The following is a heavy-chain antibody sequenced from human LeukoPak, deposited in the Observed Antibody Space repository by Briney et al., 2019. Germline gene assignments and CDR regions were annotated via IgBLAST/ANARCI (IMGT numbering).Heavy chain of an antibody. CDR2: IIPIFGTA. J-gene: IGHJ4*02. Sequence: ASVKVSCKASGGTFSSYAISWVRQAPGQGLEWMGGIIPIFGTANYAQKFQGRVTITADESTSTAYMELSSLRSEDTAVYYCARGPVDGWLQWADYWGQGTLATVSS. V-gene: IGHV1-69*13. CDR3: ARGPVDGWLQWADY. CDR1: GGTFSSYA. D-gene: IGHD5-24*01.